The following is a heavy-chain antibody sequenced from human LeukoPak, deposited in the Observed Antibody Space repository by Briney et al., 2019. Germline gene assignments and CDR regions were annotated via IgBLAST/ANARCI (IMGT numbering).Heavy chain of an antibody. J-gene: IGHJ4*02. D-gene: IGHD2-15*01. V-gene: IGHV3-21*01. CDR3: AKDLRHFVSVADHVFDY. CDR2: ISSSSSYI. Sequence: PGGSLRLSCAASGFTFSSYSMNWVRQAPGKGLEWVSSISSSSSYIYYADSVKGRFTISRDNAKNSLYLQMNSLRAEDTAVYYCAKDLRHFVSVADHVFDYWGQGTLVTVSS. CDR1: GFTFSSYS.